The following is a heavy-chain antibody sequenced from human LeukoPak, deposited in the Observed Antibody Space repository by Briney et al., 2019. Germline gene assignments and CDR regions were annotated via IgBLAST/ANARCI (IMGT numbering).Heavy chain of an antibody. CDR3: ARFDSSSWYPVGWLDP. CDR2: IYSGGST. V-gene: IGHV3-53*01. D-gene: IGHD6-13*01. J-gene: IGHJ5*02. CDR1: GFTVSSNY. Sequence: GGSLRLSCAASGFTVSSNYMSWVRQAPGKGLEWVSVIYSGGSTYYADSVKGRFTISRDNSKNTLYLQMNSLRAEDTAVYYCARFDSSSWYPVGWLDPWGQGTLVTVSS.